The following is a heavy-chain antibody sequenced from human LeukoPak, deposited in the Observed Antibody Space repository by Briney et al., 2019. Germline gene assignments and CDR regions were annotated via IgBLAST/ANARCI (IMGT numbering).Heavy chain of an antibody. CDR3: AKVTGLDY. J-gene: IGHJ4*02. D-gene: IGHD7-27*01. V-gene: IGHV3-30*18. Sequence: GRSLRLSCAASGFTFSSYGMHWVSQAPGKGLGWVEVISYDGSNKYYADSVKGRFTISRDNSKNTLYLQMNSLRAEDTAVYYCAKVTGLDYWGQGTLVTVSS. CDR1: GFTFSSYG. CDR2: ISYDGSNK.